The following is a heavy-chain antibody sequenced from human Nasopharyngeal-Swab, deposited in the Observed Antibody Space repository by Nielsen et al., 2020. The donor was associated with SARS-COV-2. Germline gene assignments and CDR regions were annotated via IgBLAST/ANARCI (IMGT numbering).Heavy chain of an antibody. D-gene: IGHD3-10*01. CDR1: GITFSNYA. Sequence: GGSLRLPCAASGITFSNYAMSWVRQAPGKGLEWVSAISGSGGSTYYADSVKGRFTLSRDNSKNTLYLQMNSLRVEDTAVYYCAKASVDYSGSGSYSDYWGQGTLVTVSS. CDR3: AKASVDYSGSGSYSDY. V-gene: IGHV3-23*01. CDR2: ISGSGGST. J-gene: IGHJ4*02.